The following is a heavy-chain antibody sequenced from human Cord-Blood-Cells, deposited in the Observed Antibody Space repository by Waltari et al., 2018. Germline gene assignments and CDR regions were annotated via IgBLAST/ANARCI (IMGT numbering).Heavy chain of an antibody. CDR2: INHSGST. CDR1: GGSFSGYY. V-gene: IGHV4-34*01. Sequence: QVQLQQWGAGLLKPSETLSLTCAGYGGSFSGYYWSWLRPPPGKGLEWIGEINHSGSTNYNPSLKSRVTISVDTSKNQFSLKLSSVTAADTAVYYCARGAPIAAAGYWYFDLWGRGTLVTVSS. CDR3: ARGAPIAAAGYWYFDL. D-gene: IGHD6-13*01. J-gene: IGHJ2*01.